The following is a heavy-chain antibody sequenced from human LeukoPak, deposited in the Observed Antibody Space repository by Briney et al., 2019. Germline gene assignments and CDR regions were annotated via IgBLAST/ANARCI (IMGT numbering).Heavy chain of an antibody. CDR1: GYTFTTYY. CDR2: IHPTDGST. V-gene: IGHV1-46*01. J-gene: IGHJ4*02. D-gene: IGHD3-10*01. Sequence: VASVKVSCKTSGYTFTTYYMHWVRQAPGQGLEWLGIIHPTDGSTSYTQKIRGRVTMTRDTATGTVYLELSSLRSEDTAVYWCARANGGGLDYWGQGTLITVSS. CDR3: ARANGGGLDY.